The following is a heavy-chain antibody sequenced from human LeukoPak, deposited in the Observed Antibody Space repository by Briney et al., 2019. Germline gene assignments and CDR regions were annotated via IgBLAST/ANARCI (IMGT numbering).Heavy chain of an antibody. CDR1: GYTFTNYW. J-gene: IGHJ4*02. CDR2: IYPADSDT. V-gene: IGHV5-51*01. CDR3: ARHVIEGSGTYKTYYFDY. Sequence: GESLKISCMVSGYTFTNYWIGWVRQMPGKGLEWMGVIYPADSDTRYSPSFQGQVTISADKSISTAYLQWSSLKASDTAMYYCARHVIEGSGTYKTYYFDYWGQGTLVTVSS. D-gene: IGHD2-21*01.